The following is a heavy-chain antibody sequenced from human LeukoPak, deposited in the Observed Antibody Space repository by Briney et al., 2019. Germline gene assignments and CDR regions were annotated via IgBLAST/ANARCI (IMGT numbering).Heavy chain of an antibody. CDR3: ARDLAMYSPDLDY. D-gene: IGHD1-26*01. Sequence: ASVKVSCKASGYTFTDYYLHWVRQAPGHGLEWMGWINPKTGVTKYAQYFQGRVTMTRDTSISTAYMEVSRLRSDDTAVFYCARDLAMYSPDLDYWGQGTLVTVSS. J-gene: IGHJ4*02. CDR2: INPKTGVT. V-gene: IGHV1-2*02. CDR1: GYTFTDYY.